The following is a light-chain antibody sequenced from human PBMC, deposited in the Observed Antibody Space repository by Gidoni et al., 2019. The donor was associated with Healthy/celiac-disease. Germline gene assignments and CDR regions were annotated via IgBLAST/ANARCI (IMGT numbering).Light chain of an antibody. CDR2: AAS. J-gene: IGKJ5*01. Sequence: MQLTQSPSSLSASVGDRVPITCRASQGISSYLAWYQQKPGKAPKLLIYAASTLQSGVPTRFSGSGSGTDFTLTISSLQPEDFATYYFQQLNSYPTFGQGTRLEIK. CDR3: QQLNSYPT. CDR1: QGISSY. V-gene: IGKV1-9*01.